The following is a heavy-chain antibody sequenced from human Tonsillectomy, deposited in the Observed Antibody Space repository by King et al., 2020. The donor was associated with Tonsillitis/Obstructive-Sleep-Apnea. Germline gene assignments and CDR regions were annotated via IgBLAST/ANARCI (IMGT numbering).Heavy chain of an antibody. CDR2: ISAHNGHT. CDR3: ARDSLSHYCDSSGYYTFSY. J-gene: IGHJ4*02. D-gene: IGHD3-22*01. CDR1: GYTFSNYG. Sequence: QLVQSGAEVKKPGASVKVSCKASGYTFSNYGISWVRQAPGQGLEWMAWISAHNGHTNYAQKLQGRVTMTTDPSTSTAYMELRSLRSDDTAMYYCARDSLSHYCDSSGYYTFSYWGQGPLVTVSA. V-gene: IGHV1-18*01.